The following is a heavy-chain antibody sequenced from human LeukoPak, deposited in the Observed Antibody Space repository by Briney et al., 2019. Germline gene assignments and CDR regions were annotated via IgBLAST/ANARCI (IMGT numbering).Heavy chain of an antibody. J-gene: IGHJ4*02. CDR3: ARGQTNYFDWLSSYFDY. Sequence: ASVKVSCKPSGYTFTTFYIHWVRQAPGQGLGWMGWIDPKSGGTNYAQKFQGRVTMTRDTSISTAYMELRSLRSDDTAVYYCARGQTNYFDWLSSYFDYWGQGTLVTVSS. V-gene: IGHV1-2*02. D-gene: IGHD3-9*01. CDR2: IDPKSGGT. CDR1: GYTFTTFY.